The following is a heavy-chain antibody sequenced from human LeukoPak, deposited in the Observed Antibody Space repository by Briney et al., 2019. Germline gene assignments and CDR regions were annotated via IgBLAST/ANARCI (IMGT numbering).Heavy chain of an antibody. CDR1: GVTITKNC. V-gene: IGHV3-53*01. Sequence: GGSLTLSCAASGVTITKNCMTWVRQAAGKGLEWVSVIFTDGSTHYADSVKGRFIISRDNSKNTVSLQMDSLTMDDSGVYYCARDFAQAGYFDYWGLGTLVIVSS. D-gene: IGHD6-19*01. CDR2: IFTDGST. CDR3: ARDFAQAGYFDY. J-gene: IGHJ4*02.